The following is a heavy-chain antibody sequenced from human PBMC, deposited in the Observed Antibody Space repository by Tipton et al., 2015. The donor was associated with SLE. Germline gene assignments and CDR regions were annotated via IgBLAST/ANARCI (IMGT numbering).Heavy chain of an antibody. D-gene: IGHD1-26*01. CDR2: IYNSGST. J-gene: IGHJ4*02. CDR3: ARESYYGSPEYYFDY. Sequence: LRLSCTVSGGSITSGTYYWSWIRQPAGKALEWIGRIYNSGSTNYNPSLKSRVTISVDTSKNQIFLRLISVTAADTAVYYCARESYYGSPEYYFDYWGQGALVTVSS. V-gene: IGHV4-61*02. CDR1: GGSITSGTYY.